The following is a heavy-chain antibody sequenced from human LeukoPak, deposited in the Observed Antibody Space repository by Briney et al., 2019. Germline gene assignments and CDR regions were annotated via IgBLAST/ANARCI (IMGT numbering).Heavy chain of an antibody. D-gene: IGHD2-2*01. V-gene: IGHV3-30*18. CDR2: ISYDGSNK. CDR1: GFTFSSYG. CDR3: AKAQLIVVVPAAIDY. Sequence: GRSLRLSCAASGFTFSSYGMHWVRQAPGKGLEWVAVISYDGSNKYYADSVKGRFTVSRDNSKNTLYLQMNSLRAEDTAVYYCAKAQLIVVVPAAIDYWGQGTLVTVSS. J-gene: IGHJ4*02.